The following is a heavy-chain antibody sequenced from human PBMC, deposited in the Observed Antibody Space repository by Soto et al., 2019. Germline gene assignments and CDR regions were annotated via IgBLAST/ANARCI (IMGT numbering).Heavy chain of an antibody. CDR3: AKAETYYYDSSGHFDY. CDR2: ISGSGGST. J-gene: IGHJ4*02. D-gene: IGHD3-22*01. Sequence: GGSLRLSCAASGFTFSSYAMSWVRQAPGKGLEWVSAISGSGGSTYYADSVKGRFPISRDNSKNTLYLQMNSLRAEDTAVYYCAKAETYYYDSSGHFDYWGQGTLVTVSS. CDR1: GFTFSSYA. V-gene: IGHV3-23*01.